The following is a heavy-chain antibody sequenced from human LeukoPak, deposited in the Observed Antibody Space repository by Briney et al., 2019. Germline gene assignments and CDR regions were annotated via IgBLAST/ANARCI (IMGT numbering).Heavy chain of an antibody. V-gene: IGHV4-34*01. D-gene: IGHD6-19*01. CDR1: GGSFREYY. J-gene: IGHJ4*02. CDR2: INHSGST. CDR3: ARGFIAVGIDY. Sequence: SETLSLTCAVYGGSFREYYWNWIRQSPGKGLEWIGEINHSGSTNYNPSLKSRVTISVDTSKNQFSLKLSSVTAADTAVYYCARGFIAVGIDYWGQGTLVTVSS.